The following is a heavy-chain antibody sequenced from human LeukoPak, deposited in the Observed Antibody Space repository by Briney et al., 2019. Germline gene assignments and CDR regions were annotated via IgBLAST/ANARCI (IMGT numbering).Heavy chain of an antibody. J-gene: IGHJ6*02. CDR1: GFTFSSYA. Sequence: GGSLRLSCAASGFTFSSYAMSWVRQAPGKGLEWVSAISGSGGSTYYADSVKGRFTISRDNSKNTLYLQMNSLGAEDTAVYYCAKAPVGYDSSGYYYNGMDVWGQGTTVTVSS. D-gene: IGHD3-22*01. V-gene: IGHV3-23*01. CDR3: AKAPVGYDSSGYYYNGMDV. CDR2: ISGSGGST.